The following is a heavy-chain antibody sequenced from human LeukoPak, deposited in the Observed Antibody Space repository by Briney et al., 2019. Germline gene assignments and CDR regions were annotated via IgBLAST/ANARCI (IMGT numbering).Heavy chain of an antibody. V-gene: IGHV4-34*01. CDR2: INHSGST. D-gene: IGHD6-19*01. J-gene: IGHJ5*02. Sequence: SSETLSLTCAVYGGSFSGYYWSWIRQPPGKGLEWIGEINHSGSTNYNPSLKSRVTISVDTSKNQFSLKLSSVTAADTAVYYCARAPRRSSGWYSRWFDPWGQGTLVTVSS. CDR3: ARAPRRSSGWYSRWFDP. CDR1: GGSFSGYY.